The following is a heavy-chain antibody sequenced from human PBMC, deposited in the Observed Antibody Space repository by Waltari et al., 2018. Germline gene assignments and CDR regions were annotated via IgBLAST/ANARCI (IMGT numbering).Heavy chain of an antibody. V-gene: IGHV4-59*01. Sequence: QVQLQESGPGLVKPSETLSLTCTVSGGSISSYYWSWIRQPPGKGLEWIGYIYYSGSTNYNPSLKSRVTISVDTSKNQFSLKLSSVTAADTAVYYCARRGTDAFDIWGQGTMVTVSS. CDR1: GGSISSYY. CDR2: IYYSGST. CDR3: ARRGTDAFDI. J-gene: IGHJ3*02. D-gene: IGHD1-1*01.